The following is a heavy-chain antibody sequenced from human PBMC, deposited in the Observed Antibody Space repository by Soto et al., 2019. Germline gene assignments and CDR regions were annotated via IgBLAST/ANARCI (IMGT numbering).Heavy chain of an antibody. J-gene: IGHJ4*02. CDR3: AREESLSYSSGCSDY. CDR2: IKQDGSEK. V-gene: IGHV3-7*03. D-gene: IGHD6-19*01. Sequence: EVQLVESGGGLVQPGGSLRLSCAASGFTFSSYWMSWVRQAPGKGLEWVANIKQDGSEKYYVDSVKGRFTISRDNAKNSLYLQMNSLRAEDTAVYYCAREESLSYSSGCSDYWGQGTLVTVSS. CDR1: GFTFSSYW.